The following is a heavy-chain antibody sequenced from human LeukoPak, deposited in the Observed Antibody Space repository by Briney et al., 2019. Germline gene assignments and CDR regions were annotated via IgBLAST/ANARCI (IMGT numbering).Heavy chain of an antibody. CDR2: ISAYNGNT. CDR3: ARFGIAVAINYFDP. V-gene: IGHV1-18*01. D-gene: IGHD6-19*01. J-gene: IGHJ5*02. Sequence: GASVKVSCKASGYTFTSYCISWVRQAPGQGLEWIGWISAYNGNTNYAQKLQGRVTMTTDTSTSTAYMELRSLRSDDTAVYYCARFGIAVAINYFDPWGQGTLVTVSS. CDR1: GYTFTSYC.